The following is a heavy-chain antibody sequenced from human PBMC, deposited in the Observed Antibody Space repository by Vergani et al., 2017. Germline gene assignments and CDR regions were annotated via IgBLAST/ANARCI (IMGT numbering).Heavy chain of an antibody. D-gene: IGHD2-15*01. CDR3: AGGRCSGGSCYSYYYYYMDV. J-gene: IGHJ6*03. CDR2: IIPILGIA. V-gene: IGHV1-69*02. CDR1: GGTFSSYT. Sequence: QVQLVQSGAEVKKPGSSVKVSCKASGGTFSSYTISWVRQAPGQGLEWMGRIIPILGIANYAQKFQGRVTITADESTSTAYMELSSLRSEDTAVYYCAGGRCSGGSCYSYYYYYMDVWGKGTTVTVSS.